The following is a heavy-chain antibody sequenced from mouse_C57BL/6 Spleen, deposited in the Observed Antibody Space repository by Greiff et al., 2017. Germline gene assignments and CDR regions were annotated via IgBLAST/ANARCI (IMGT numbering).Heavy chain of an antibody. Sequence: EVKLQQSGPELVKPGASVKISCKASGYTFTDYYMNWVKQSHGKSLEWIGDINPNNGGTSYNQKFKGKATLTVDKSSSTAYMELRSLTSEDSAAYYCARYYYGSSYFDYWGQGTTLTVSS. D-gene: IGHD1-1*01. CDR1: GYTFTDYY. V-gene: IGHV1-26*01. CDR3: ARYYYGSSYFDY. J-gene: IGHJ2*01. CDR2: INPNNGGT.